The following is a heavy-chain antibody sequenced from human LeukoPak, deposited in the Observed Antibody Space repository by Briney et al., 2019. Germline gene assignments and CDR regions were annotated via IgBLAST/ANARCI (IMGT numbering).Heavy chain of an antibody. J-gene: IGHJ4*02. CDR3: ARGSPMLRGRPFDY. Sequence: GGSLRLSCAASGFTFSSYGMSWVRQAPGKGLEWVSGISGSGGSTYYADSVKGRFTISRDNSKNTLYLQMNSLRAEDTAVYYCARGSPMLRGRPFDYWGQGTLVTVSS. CDR1: GFTFSSYG. V-gene: IGHV3-23*01. CDR2: ISGSGGST. D-gene: IGHD3-10*01.